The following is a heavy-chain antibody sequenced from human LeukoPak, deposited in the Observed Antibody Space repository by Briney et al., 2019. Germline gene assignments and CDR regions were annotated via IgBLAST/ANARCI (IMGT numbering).Heavy chain of an antibody. J-gene: IGHJ2*01. CDR2: IGTAGEI. V-gene: IGHV3-13*01. D-gene: IGHD6-13*01. Sequence: GGSLRLSCAASGFTFRSYDMHWVRQATGKGLEWVSGIGTAGEIYYPGSVKGRFTISRENAKNSLYLQMNSLRAGDTAVYYCARAAYSSTWYSRYFDLWGRGTLVTVSS. CDR1: GFTFRSYD. CDR3: ARAAYSSTWYSRYFDL.